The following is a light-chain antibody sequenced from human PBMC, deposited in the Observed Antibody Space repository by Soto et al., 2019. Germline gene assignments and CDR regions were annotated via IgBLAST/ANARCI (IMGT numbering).Light chain of an antibody. V-gene: IGLV2-8*01. CDR1: SSDVGAYRY. CDR3: SSYAGTNNYV. CDR2: EVS. J-gene: IGLJ1*01. Sequence: QSVLTQPPSASGSPGQSVTISCTGTSSDVGAYRYVSWYQQHPGKAPTLIIYEVSQRPSGVPDRFSGSKSGNTASLTVSGLQADDEADYYCSSYAGTNNYVFGTGTKGTVL.